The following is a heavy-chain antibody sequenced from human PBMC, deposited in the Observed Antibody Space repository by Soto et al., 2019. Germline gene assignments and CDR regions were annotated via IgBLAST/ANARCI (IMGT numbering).Heavy chain of an antibody. J-gene: IGHJ5*02. D-gene: IGHD3-3*01. CDR2: IGGSCGYI. Sequence: GGSLRLSCAVSGFTFSSYSMNWVRQAPGKGLEWVSSIGGSCGYIYYADSVKGRFTISRDNTKNSLYLQMNSLRVEDTALYYCVRVGVVIPHLNWFDPWGQGTLVTVSS. CDR3: VRVGVVIPHLNWFDP. CDR1: GFTFSSYS. V-gene: IGHV3-21*01.